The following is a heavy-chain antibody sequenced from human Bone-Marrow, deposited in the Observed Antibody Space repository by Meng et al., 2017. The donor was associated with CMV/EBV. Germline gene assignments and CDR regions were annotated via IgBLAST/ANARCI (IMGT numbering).Heavy chain of an antibody. CDR2: ISYDGSNK. D-gene: IGHD5-24*01. CDR1: GLSFSSYA. Sequence: GESLKISCAASGLSFSSYAMYWVRQAPGKGLEWVAVISYDGSNKYYADSVKGRFTISRDNSKNTLYLQMNSLRAEDTAVYYCARDQDGYNYYDYWGQGTLVTVSS. V-gene: IGHV3-30*04. CDR3: ARDQDGYNYYDY. J-gene: IGHJ4*02.